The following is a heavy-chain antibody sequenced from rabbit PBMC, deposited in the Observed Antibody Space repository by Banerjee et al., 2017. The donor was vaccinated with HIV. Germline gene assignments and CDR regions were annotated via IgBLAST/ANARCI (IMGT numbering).Heavy chain of an antibody. CDR2: INTSSGNT. J-gene: IGHJ4*01. CDR1: GFSFSNKYV. CDR3: AREDANIDGCYNL. D-gene: IGHD5-1*01. V-gene: IGHV1S45*01. Sequence: QEQLVESGGDLVKPEGSLTLTCTASGFSFSNKYVMCWVRQAPGKGLEWIACINTSSGNTVYASWAKGRFTISKTSSTTVTLQMTSLTVADTATYFCAREDANIDGCYNLWGQGTLVTVS.